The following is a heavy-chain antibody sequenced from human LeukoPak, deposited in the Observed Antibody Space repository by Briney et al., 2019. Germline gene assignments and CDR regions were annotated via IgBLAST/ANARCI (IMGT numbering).Heavy chain of an antibody. J-gene: IGHJ4*02. CDR2: INPSGGST. D-gene: IGHD1-1*01. V-gene: IGHV1-46*01. CDR3: ARDPTGTYYFDY. Sequence: ASVKVSCKASGYTFTSYYMHWVRQAPGQGLEWMGIINPSGGSTSYAQKSQGRVTMTRDTSTSTVYMELSSLRSEDTAVYYCARDPTGTYYFDYWGQGTLVTVSS. CDR1: GYTFTSYY.